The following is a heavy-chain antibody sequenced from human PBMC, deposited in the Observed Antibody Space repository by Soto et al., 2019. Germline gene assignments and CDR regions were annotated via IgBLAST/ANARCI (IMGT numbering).Heavy chain of an antibody. CDR3: ARVLQYAVYAFDI. V-gene: IGHV3-66*01. CDR1: GFTVTRNY. Sequence: PGGSLRLSCAASGFTVTRNYMSWVRQAPGKGLEWVSVFYSGGSTYYADSVKGRFTISRDNSENTLYIQMNSLRAEDTAVYYCARVLQYAVYAFDIWGQGTMVTVSS. J-gene: IGHJ3*02. CDR2: FYSGGST. D-gene: IGHD2-2*01.